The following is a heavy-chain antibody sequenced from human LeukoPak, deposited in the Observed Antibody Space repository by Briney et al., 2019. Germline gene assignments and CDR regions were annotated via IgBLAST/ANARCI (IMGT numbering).Heavy chain of an antibody. J-gene: IGHJ4*02. CDR2: IYTTGST. D-gene: IGHD3-16*02. Sequence: SPSETLSLTCTVSGGSISSGGYYWSWIRQPAGKGLEWIGRIYTTGSTTYNPSLKSRVTISVDTSKNQFSLKLSSVTAADTAVYYCARHIARDYVWGSYRGGAGFDYWGQGTLVTVSS. V-gene: IGHV4-61*02. CDR3: ARHIARDYVWGSYRGGAGFDY. CDR1: GGSISSGGYY.